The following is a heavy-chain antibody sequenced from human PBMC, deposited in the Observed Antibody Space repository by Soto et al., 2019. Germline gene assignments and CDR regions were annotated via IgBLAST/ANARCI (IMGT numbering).Heavy chain of an antibody. CDR2: ISSSSSTI. D-gene: IGHD4-17*01. V-gene: IGHV3-48*01. J-gene: IGHJ4*02. CDR3: ARDPPTTVTTFFDY. CDR1: GFTFSSYS. Sequence: EVQLVESGGGLVQPGGSLRLSCAASGFTFSSYSMNWVRQAPGKGLEWVAYISSSSSTIYYADYVKGRFTISRDNAKSSLYLHMKSLRAEDTAVYYCARDPPTTVTTFFDYWGQGTLVTVSS.